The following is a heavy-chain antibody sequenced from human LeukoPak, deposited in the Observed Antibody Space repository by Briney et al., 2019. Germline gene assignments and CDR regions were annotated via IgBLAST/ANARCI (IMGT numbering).Heavy chain of an antibody. D-gene: IGHD6-13*01. CDR2: ISSSSSYI. Sequence: GGSLRLSCAASGFTFSSYSMNWVRQAPGKGLEWVSSISSSSSYIYYADSVKGRFTISRDNAKDSLYLQMNSLRAEDTAVYYCARRDSSSWDYWGQGTLVTVSS. CDR3: ARRDSSSWDY. CDR1: GFTFSSYS. V-gene: IGHV3-21*01. J-gene: IGHJ4*02.